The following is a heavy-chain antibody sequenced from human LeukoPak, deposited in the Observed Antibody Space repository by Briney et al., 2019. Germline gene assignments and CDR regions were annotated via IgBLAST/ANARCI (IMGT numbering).Heavy chain of an antibody. Sequence: ASVKVSCKASGYTFTSYGISWVRQAPGQGLEWMGWINAYNGNTNYAQKFQGRVTMTTDTSTSTAYMELRSLRSDDTAVYYCARDSCSSTTCYLGDYWGQGTLVTVSS. CDR1: GYTFTSYG. J-gene: IGHJ4*02. CDR3: ARDSCSSTTCYLGDY. D-gene: IGHD2-2*01. CDR2: INAYNGNT. V-gene: IGHV1-18*01.